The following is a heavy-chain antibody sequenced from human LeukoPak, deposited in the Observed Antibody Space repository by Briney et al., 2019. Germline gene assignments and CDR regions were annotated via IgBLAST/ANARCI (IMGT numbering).Heavy chain of an antibody. Sequence: PGRSLRLSCAASGFTFNNYGMHWVRQAPRKGLEWVAVVSYDGRNKYNAESVKGRFTISRDNSESTLYLQMDSLRAEDTAVYYCAKDLGRAMVRGGGMDVWGQGTTVTVSS. CDR1: GFTFNNYG. CDR2: VSYDGRNK. J-gene: IGHJ6*02. V-gene: IGHV3-30*18. CDR3: AKDLGRAMVRGGGMDV. D-gene: IGHD3-10*01.